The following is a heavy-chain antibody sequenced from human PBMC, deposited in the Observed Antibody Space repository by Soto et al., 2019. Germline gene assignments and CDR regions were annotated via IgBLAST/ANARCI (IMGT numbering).Heavy chain of an antibody. CDR1: GFSFSSYW. J-gene: IGHJ5*02. CDR3: ASYSGSYFPVGHDR. V-gene: IGHV3-7*01. Sequence: PGGSLRLSCVASGFSFSSYWMSWVRQAPGGGLEWVANINQDGTEIHYVESVKGRFTIFRDNAKKSLYLQMNSLRAEDTAVYFCASYSGSYFPVGHDRWGQGTLVTGSA. CDR2: INQDGTEI. D-gene: IGHD1-26*01.